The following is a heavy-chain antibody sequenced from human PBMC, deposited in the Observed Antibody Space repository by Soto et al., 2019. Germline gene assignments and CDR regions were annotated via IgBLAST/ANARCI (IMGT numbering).Heavy chain of an antibody. J-gene: IGHJ3*02. V-gene: IGHV3-48*03. CDR2: ISSSGSTI. Sequence: GGSLRLSCAASGFTFSSYEMNWVRQAPGKGLEWVSYISSSGSTIYYADSVKGRFTISRDNAKNSLYLQMNSLRAEDTAVYYCARGPRRLKTDAFDIWGQGTMVTVS. CDR3: ARGPRRLKTDAFDI. CDR1: GFTFSSYE. D-gene: IGHD3-3*01.